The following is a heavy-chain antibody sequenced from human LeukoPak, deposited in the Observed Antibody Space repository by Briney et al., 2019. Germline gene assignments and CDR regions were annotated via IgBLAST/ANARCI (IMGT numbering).Heavy chain of an antibody. J-gene: IGHJ4*02. D-gene: IGHD3-10*01. CDR2: IKSKTYGGTI. CDR3: TGRMVRGVEFFDY. CDR1: GITFGYYS. V-gene: IGHV3-49*04. Sequence: PGRSLRLSCTASGITFGYYSMNWVRQAPGKGLEWVGFIKSKTYGGTIEYAASVKGRFIISRDDSKSIGYLQMDSLKTEDTAVYYCTGRMVRGVEFFDYWGQGTLVTVSS.